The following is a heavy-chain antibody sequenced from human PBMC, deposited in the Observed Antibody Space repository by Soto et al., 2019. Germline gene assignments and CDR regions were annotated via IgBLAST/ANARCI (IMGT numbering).Heavy chain of an antibody. CDR1: GYRFTSYG. CDR3: ARGSYGDLLFDF. Sequence: SVKVSCEACGYRFTSYGINWVRQAPGQGLEWMGWIRINSGNTNYAQRLQGRVTMTTDTSTSTAYMELRSLTSDDTAMYYCARGSYGDLLFDFWGQGTMVTVSS. V-gene: IGHV1-18*01. CDR2: IRINSGNT. J-gene: IGHJ3*01. D-gene: IGHD4-17*01.